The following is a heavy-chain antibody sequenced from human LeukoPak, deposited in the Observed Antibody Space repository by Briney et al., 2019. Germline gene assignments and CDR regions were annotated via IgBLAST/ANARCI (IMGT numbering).Heavy chain of an antibody. CDR1: GYRFTTYG. J-gene: IGHJ4*02. CDR3: ARVTTATSRYFDY. V-gene: IGHV7-4-1*02. D-gene: IGHD4-17*01. Sequence: ASVKVSCKASGYRFTTYGMHWVRQAPGQGLEYMGWINTNTGSPTYAQGFTGRFVLSLDTSVSTAYLQISSLKAEDTAVYFCARVTTATSRYFDYWGQGTLVTVSS. CDR2: INTNTGSP.